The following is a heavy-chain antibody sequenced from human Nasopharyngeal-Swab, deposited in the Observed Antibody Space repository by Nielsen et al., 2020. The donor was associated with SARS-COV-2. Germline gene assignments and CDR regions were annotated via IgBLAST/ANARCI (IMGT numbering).Heavy chain of an antibody. V-gene: IGHV3-23*03. CDR2: IYSGGSST. Sequence: GESLKISCAASGFTFSSYAMSWVRQAPGKGLEWVSVIYSGGSSTYYADSVKGLFTISRDNSKNTLYLQMNSLRAEDTAVYYCAKDHSPYGSGSYPYYYYGMDVWGQGTTVTVSS. D-gene: IGHD3-10*01. CDR3: AKDHSPYGSGSYPYYYYGMDV. J-gene: IGHJ6*02. CDR1: GFTFSSYA.